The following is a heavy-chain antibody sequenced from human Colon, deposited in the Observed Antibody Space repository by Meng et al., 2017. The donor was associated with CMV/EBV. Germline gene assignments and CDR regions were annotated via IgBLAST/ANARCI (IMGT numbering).Heavy chain of an antibody. Sequence: SETLSLTCAVSGFSISSAYFWGWIRQSPGKGLEWIGSIYGSGKTYYIPSLKSRVSISVDTSNNEFSLTLSSATAADTAVYYCVRDRGYNYGNFDSWGQGTLVTVSS. CDR3: VRDRGYNYGNFDS. CDR2: IYGSGKT. CDR1: GFSISSAYF. D-gene: IGHD5-18*01. J-gene: IGHJ4*02. V-gene: IGHV4-38-2*02.